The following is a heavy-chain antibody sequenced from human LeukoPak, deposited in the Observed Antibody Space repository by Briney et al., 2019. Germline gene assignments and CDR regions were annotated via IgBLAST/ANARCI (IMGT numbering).Heavy chain of an antibody. CDR2: IYNSVST. V-gene: IGHV4-4*07. CDR3: GKVGGNSNS. CDR1: GGSISSGY. D-gene: IGHD4-23*01. J-gene: IGHJ4*02. Sequence: SETLSLTCTVSGGSISSGYWSWIRQPAGEGLEWIGRIYNSVSTNFNPSLKSRVTMSVDTSKNQFSLKMSSVTAADTAMYYCGKVGGNSNSWGQGTLVTVSS.